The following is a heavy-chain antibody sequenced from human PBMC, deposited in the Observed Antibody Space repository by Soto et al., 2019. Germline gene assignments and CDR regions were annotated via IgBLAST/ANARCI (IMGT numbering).Heavy chain of an antibody. V-gene: IGHV4-59*08. CDR1: GGSISSYY. CDR2: IYYSRIT. Sequence: SETLSLTCTVSGGSISSYYWSWIRQPPGKGLEWIGYIYYSRITNYNPSLKSRVTISVVTLKNQFALKLSSVTAADTAVYCCSRHRSSPQSAFDMDVWGKGTTVTVSS. D-gene: IGHD6-19*01. J-gene: IGHJ6*03. CDR3: SRHRSSPQSAFDMDV.